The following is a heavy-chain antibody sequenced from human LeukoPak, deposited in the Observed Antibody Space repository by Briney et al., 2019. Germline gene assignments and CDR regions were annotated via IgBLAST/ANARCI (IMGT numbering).Heavy chain of an antibody. Sequence: ASVKVSCKASGGTFSSYAISWVRQAPGQGLEWMGGIIPIFGTANYAQKFQGRVTITADESTSTAYMELSSLRSEDTAVYHCARGPGVYGDYDYWGQGTLVTVSS. CDR1: GGTFSSYA. CDR3: ARGPGVYGDYDY. V-gene: IGHV1-69*13. D-gene: IGHD4-17*01. CDR2: IIPIFGTA. J-gene: IGHJ4*02.